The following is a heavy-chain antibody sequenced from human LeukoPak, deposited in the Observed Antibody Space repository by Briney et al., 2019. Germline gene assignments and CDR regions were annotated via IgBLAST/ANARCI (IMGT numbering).Heavy chain of an antibody. CDR2: IYTSGST. Sequence: PSQTLSLTCKVSGASVSTSPYYWTWIRQPAGKGLEWIGRIYTSGSTNYNPSLKSRVTMSVDTSKNQFSLKLSSVTAADTAVYYCARSEGTGFYQRGATSYYYYYYMDVWGKGTTVTISS. J-gene: IGHJ6*03. CDR1: GASVSTSPYY. V-gene: IGHV4-61*02. D-gene: IGHD1-26*01. CDR3: ARSEGTGFYQRGATSYYYYYYMDV.